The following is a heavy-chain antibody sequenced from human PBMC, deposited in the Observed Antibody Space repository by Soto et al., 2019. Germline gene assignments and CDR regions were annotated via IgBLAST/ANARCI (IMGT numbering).Heavy chain of an antibody. D-gene: IGHD2-15*01. CDR2: IYYSGST. V-gene: IGHV4-39*01. CDR3: ARLNEDMGVVVAAPGGWFAP. Sequence: SETLSLTCTVSGGSISSSSYYWGWIRQPPGEGLEWIGSIYYSGSTYYNPSLKSRVTISVDTSKNQFSLKLSSVTAADTAVYYCARLNEDMGVVVAAPGGWFAPWGQGTLVTVAS. J-gene: IGHJ5*02. CDR1: GGSISSSSYY.